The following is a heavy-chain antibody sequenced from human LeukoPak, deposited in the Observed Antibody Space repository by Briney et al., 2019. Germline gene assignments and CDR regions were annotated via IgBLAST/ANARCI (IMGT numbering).Heavy chain of an antibody. CDR1: GYTFTTYW. Sequence: GESLKISCKGSGYTFTTYWIGWVRQSPGRGLGWMGIIFPGDSETLYSPSFQGQVTISADKSINTAYLQWSSLRASDTAMYYCATSVSQTKFDFWGQGTLVIVSS. CDR3: ATSVSQTKFDF. V-gene: IGHV5-51*01. CDR2: IFPGDSET. D-gene: IGHD2-8*01. J-gene: IGHJ4*02.